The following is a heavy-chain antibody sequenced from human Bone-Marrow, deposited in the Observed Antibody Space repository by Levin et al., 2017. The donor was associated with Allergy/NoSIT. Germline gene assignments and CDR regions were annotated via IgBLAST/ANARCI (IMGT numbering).Heavy chain of an antibody. CDR3: AKGAGWVAGAVALI. V-gene: IGHV3-23*01. CDR2: ISGSGGST. Sequence: GESLKISCAASGFTFTSYAMNWVRQAPGKGLEWVSAISGSGGSTYYADSVKGRFTISRDNSKNTLYLQMNSLRAEDTAVYYCAKGAGWVAGAVALIWGQGTLVTVSS. CDR1: GFTFTSYA. J-gene: IGHJ4*02. D-gene: IGHD6-19*01.